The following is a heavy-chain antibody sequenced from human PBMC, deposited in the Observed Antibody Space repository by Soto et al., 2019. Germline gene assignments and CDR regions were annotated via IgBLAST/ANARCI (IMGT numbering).Heavy chain of an antibody. CDR1: GFTFSSYA. J-gene: IGHJ4*02. D-gene: IGHD3-3*01. Sequence: GSLRLSCAASGFTFSSYAMSWVRQAPGKGLEWVSAISGSGGSTYYADSVKGRFTISRDNSKNTLYLQMNSLRAEDTAVYYCAKESRITIFGVVMILDYSGQGSLVTGSS. CDR3: AKESRITIFGVVMILDY. V-gene: IGHV3-23*01. CDR2: ISGSGGST.